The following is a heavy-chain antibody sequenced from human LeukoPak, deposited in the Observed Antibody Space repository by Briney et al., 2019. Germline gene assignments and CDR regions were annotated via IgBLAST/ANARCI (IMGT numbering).Heavy chain of an antibody. CDR2: IYYSGST. CDR3: ARARILTGTSTFDY. J-gene: IGHJ4*02. D-gene: IGHD1-20*01. Sequence: PSETLSLTCTVSGGSISSGGYYWSWIRQPPGKGLEWIGYIYYSGSTNYNPSLKSRVTISVDTSKNQFSLKLSSVTAADTAVYYCARARILTGTSTFDYWGQGTLVTVSS. CDR1: GGSISSGGYY. V-gene: IGHV4-61*08.